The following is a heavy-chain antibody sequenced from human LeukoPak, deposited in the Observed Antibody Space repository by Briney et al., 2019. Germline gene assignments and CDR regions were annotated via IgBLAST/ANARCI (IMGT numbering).Heavy chain of an antibody. V-gene: IGHV4-39*01. J-gene: IGHJ4*02. CDR2: ISHSGST. CDR3: VSRGWSRFSDY. CDR1: RGSLSTTSYY. Sequence: SETLSLTCTVPRGSLSTTSYYWAWIRQPPGKGLEWIGSISHSGSTYYNPSLKSRVTISGDTSTNQFSLRLSSVTAADTAVHYCVSRGWSRFSDYWGQGTLVTVSS. D-gene: IGHD6-19*01.